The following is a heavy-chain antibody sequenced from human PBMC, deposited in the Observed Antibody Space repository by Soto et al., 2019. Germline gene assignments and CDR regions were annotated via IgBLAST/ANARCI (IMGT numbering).Heavy chain of an antibody. CDR3: ARVETCNSISCYPVFES. CDR1: GFTFSNYW. J-gene: IGHJ4*02. CDR2: INSDGSST. V-gene: IGHV3-74*03. D-gene: IGHD2-2*01. Sequence: PGGSLRLSCTASGFTFSNYWMHWVRQPPGKGLVWVSRINSDGSSTTYADSVKGRFTISRDNAKNTLYLQMDSLRAEDTAVYYCARVETCNSISCYPVFESWGQGTLVTVSS.